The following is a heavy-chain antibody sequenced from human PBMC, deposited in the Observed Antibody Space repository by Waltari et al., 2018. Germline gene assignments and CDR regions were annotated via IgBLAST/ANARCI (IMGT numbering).Heavy chain of an antibody. CDR3: AGGDGGYYYHKMDV. J-gene: IGHJ6*02. D-gene: IGHD3-10*01. V-gene: IGHV1-69*08. CDR1: GGTFTSDT. Sequence: QVQLVQSGAEAKKPGSSVRVSCRASGGTFTSDTINWVRQAPGKGLEWMGRIMPGNREPEDEVKCQGRSAVTADKSTGKVYMELSSLRSDDTAVYYCAGGDGGYYYHKMDVWGQGTTVTVSS. CDR2: IMPGNREP.